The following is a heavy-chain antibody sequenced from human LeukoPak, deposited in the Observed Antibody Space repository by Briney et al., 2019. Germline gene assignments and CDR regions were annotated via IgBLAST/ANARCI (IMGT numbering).Heavy chain of an antibody. J-gene: IGHJ4*02. CDR2: ISSDGSNK. V-gene: IGHV3-30-3*01. Sequence: GGSLRLSCAASGFTFSRYALHWVRQAPGKGLEWVAVISSDGSNKYYAGSVEGRFTISRDNYNNTLLLQMNSLRAEDTAVYYCARTDISGWSRPLDCWGQGTLVTISS. CDR3: ARTDISGWSRPLDC. CDR1: GFTFSRYA. D-gene: IGHD6-19*01.